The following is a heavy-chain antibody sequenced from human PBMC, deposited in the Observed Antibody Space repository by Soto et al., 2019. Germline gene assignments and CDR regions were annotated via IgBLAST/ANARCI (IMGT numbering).Heavy chain of an antibody. V-gene: IGHV3-11*05. CDR1: GFTFSDYY. CDR2: ISSSSSYT. CDR3: AREIAAAGTVVDY. D-gene: IGHD6-13*01. Sequence: QAQLVESGGGLVKPGGSLRLSCAASGFTFSDYYMSWIRQAPGKGLEWVSYISSSSSYTNYADSVKGRFTISRDNAQNSLYLQMNSLRAEDTAVYYCAREIAAAGTVVDYWGQGTLVTVSS. J-gene: IGHJ4*02.